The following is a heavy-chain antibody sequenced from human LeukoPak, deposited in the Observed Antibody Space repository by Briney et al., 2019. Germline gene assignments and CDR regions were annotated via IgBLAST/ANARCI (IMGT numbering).Heavy chain of an antibody. D-gene: IGHD3-22*01. CDR3: ASGYYDSSGSFDY. Sequence: GASVKVSCKASGGTFSSYAISWVRQAPGQGLEWMGGIIPIFGTANYAQKFQGRVTITADESTSTAYMELSSLRSEDTAVYYCASGYYDSSGSFDYWGQGTLVTVSS. CDR1: GGTFSSYA. J-gene: IGHJ4*02. V-gene: IGHV1-69*13. CDR2: IIPIFGTA.